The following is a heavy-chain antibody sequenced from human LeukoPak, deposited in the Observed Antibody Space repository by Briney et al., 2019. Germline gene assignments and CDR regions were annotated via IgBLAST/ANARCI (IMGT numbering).Heavy chain of an antibody. D-gene: IGHD1-26*01. J-gene: IGHJ3*02. CDR2: ISWNSGII. V-gene: IGHV3-9*01. CDR3: AKDKSSAGAPAAFDI. Sequence: PGRSLRLSCAASGFSFDDYAMHWVRQAPGKGLEWVSGISWNSGIIGYADSVKGRFTISRDRAKNSLYLQINSLRAEDTALYYCAKDKSSAGAPAAFDIWGQGTMVTVSS. CDR1: GFSFDDYA.